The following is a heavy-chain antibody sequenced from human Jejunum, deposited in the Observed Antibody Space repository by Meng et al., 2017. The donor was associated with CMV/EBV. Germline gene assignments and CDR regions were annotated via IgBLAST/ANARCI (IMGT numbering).Heavy chain of an antibody. J-gene: IGHJ4*02. V-gene: IGHV3-74*01. CDR1: GFNFSSYW. D-gene: IGHD5-24*01. Sequence: CEASGFNFSSYWMHWVRQAPGKGLEWVSRINPGGSTTNYADSVKGRFSISRDNAKNTLYLQMNGLRADDTAVYYCATAGNYRLDTWGQGTLVTVSS. CDR3: ATAGNYRLDT. CDR2: INPGGSTT.